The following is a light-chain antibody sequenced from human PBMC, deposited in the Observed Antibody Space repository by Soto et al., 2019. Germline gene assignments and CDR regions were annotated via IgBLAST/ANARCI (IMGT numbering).Light chain of an antibody. CDR3: QTWGTGIPWV. V-gene: IGLV4-69*01. J-gene: IGLJ3*02. CDR2: LNSDGSH. Sequence: QPVLTQSPSASASLGASVKLTCTLSSGLSSYAIAWHQQQPEKGPRYLMKLNSDGSHSKGDGIPDRFSGSSSGAERYLTISSLQSEDEADYYCQTWGTGIPWVFGGGTQLTVL. CDR1: SGLSSYA.